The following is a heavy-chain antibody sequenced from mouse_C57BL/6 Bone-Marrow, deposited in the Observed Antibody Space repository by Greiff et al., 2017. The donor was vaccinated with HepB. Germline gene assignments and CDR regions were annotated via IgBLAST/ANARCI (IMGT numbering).Heavy chain of an antibody. CDR1: GYTFTSYG. D-gene: IGHD2-5*01. Sequence: VKLMESGAELARPGASVKLSCKASGYTFTSYGISWVKQRTGQGLEWIGEIYPRSGNTYYNEKFKGKATLTADKSSSTAYMELRSLTSEDSAVYFCARPYYYSNTWFAYWGQGTLVTVSA. V-gene: IGHV1-81*01. CDR2: IYPRSGNT. J-gene: IGHJ3*01. CDR3: ARPYYYSNTWFAY.